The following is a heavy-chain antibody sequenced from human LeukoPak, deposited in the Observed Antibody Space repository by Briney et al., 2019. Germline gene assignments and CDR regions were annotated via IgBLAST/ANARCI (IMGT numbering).Heavy chain of an antibody. J-gene: IGHJ4*02. CDR2: HYLSDDK. V-gene: IGHV2-5*01. CDR1: GFSLSTSGVG. D-gene: IGHD3-22*01. Sequence: SGPTLANPTQTLTLTCSFSGFSLSTSGVGVGWIRQPPGKALESHELHYLSDDKSYSPSLKSRLTITKDTSKNQVVLTMTNMDPVDTATYYCAHRRSYYDSSGYYYVTPPSYYFDYWGQGTLVTVSS. CDR3: AHRRSYYDSSGYYYVTPPSYYFDY.